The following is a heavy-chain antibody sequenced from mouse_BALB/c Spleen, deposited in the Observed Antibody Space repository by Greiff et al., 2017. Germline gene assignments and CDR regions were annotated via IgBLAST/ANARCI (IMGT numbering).Heavy chain of an antibody. CDR3: ARYDGYFGGSNWLAY. Sequence: VQLKESGTVLARPGASVKMSCKASGYTFTSYWMHWVKQRPGQGLEWIGAIYPGNSDTSYNQKFKGKAKLTAVTSTSTAYMELSSLTNEDSAVYYCARYDGYFGGSNWLAYWGQGTLVTVSA. D-gene: IGHD2-3*01. J-gene: IGHJ3*01. CDR2: IYPGNSDT. CDR1: GYTFTSYW. V-gene: IGHV1-5*01.